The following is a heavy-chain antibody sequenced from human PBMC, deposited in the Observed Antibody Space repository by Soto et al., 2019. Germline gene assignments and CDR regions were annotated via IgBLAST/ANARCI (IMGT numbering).Heavy chain of an antibody. J-gene: IGHJ6*03. CDR3: ARIYVTDIVVVPAPKDYIDV. V-gene: IGHV4-39*01. D-gene: IGHD2-2*01. CDR1: GASITSSSYY. Sequence: SETLSLTCTVSGASITSSSYYWGWIRQPPGKGLVWIGSIYYRGSAFYNPSLKSRVAISVDTSKNQFSLKLSSVAAADTAVYYCARIYVTDIVVVPAPKDYIDVWGKGTTVTVSS. CDR2: IYYRGSA.